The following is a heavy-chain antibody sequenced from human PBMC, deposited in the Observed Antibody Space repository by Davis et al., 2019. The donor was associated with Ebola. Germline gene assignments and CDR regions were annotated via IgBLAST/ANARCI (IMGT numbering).Heavy chain of an antibody. CDR2: INPSGGST. J-gene: IGHJ6*04. D-gene: IGHD1-1*01. CDR1: AYSFTSYY. V-gene: IGHV1-46*01. Sequence: AASAKVSCKASAYSFTSYYMHWVRQAPGQGLEWMGIINPSGGSTSYAQKFQGRVTMTRDTFTSTVYMELSSLRSEDTAVYYCARALGTGTPYGMDVWGKGTTVTVSS. CDR3: ARALGTGTPYGMDV.